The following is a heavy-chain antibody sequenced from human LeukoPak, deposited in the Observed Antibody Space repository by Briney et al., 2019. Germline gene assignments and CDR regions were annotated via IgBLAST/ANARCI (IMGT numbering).Heavy chain of an antibody. J-gene: IGHJ2*01. D-gene: IGHD6-13*01. Sequence: SETLSLTCTGSGGSISSSSYYWGWIRQPPGKGLEWIGSIYYSGSTYYNPSLKSRVTISVDTSKNQFSLKLSSVSAADTAVYYCARVSSSWYQDWYFDLWGRGTLVTVPS. V-gene: IGHV4-39*07. CDR2: IYYSGST. CDR1: GGSISSSSYY. CDR3: ARVSSSWYQDWYFDL.